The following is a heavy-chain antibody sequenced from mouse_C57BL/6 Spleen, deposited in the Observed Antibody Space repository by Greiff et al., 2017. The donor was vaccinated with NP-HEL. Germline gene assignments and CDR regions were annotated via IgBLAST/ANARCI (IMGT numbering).Heavy chain of an antibody. CDR3: TRKLDY. CDR2: IDPETGGT. CDR1: GYTFTDYE. J-gene: IGHJ4*01. V-gene: IGHV1-15*01. Sequence: QVQLQQSGAELVRPGASVTLSCKASGYTFTDYEMHWVKQTPVHGLEWIGAIDPETGGTAYTQKFKGKAILTADKSSSTAYMELRSLTSEDSAVYYCTRKLDYWGQGTSVTVSS.